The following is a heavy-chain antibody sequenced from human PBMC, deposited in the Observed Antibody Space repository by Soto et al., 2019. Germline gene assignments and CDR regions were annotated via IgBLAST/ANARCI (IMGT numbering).Heavy chain of an antibody. CDR3: ASLYYYDSSGLDY. V-gene: IGHV4-61*01. Sequence: SETLSLTCTVSGGSVSSGSYYWNWIWQPPGKGLEWIGNIHYGGGTNCNPSLKSRVTISVDTSKNQFSLKLSSVTAADTAVYYCASLYYYDSSGLDYWGQGTLVTVSS. CDR1: GGSVSSGSYY. D-gene: IGHD3-22*01. J-gene: IGHJ4*02. CDR2: IHYGGGT.